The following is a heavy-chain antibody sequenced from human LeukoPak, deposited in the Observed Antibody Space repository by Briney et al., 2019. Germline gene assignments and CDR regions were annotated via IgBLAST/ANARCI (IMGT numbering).Heavy chain of an antibody. CDR1: GYTFTSYG. CDR2: ISAYNGNT. Sequence: GASVKVSCKASGYTFTSYGISWVRQAPGQGLEWMGWISAYNGNTNYAQKLQGRVTMTTDTSTSTAYMELRSLRSDDTAVYYCARKGSSGYPGAYWFDPWGQGTLVTVSS. CDR3: ARKGSSGYPGAYWFDP. V-gene: IGHV1-18*01. J-gene: IGHJ5*02. D-gene: IGHD6-19*01.